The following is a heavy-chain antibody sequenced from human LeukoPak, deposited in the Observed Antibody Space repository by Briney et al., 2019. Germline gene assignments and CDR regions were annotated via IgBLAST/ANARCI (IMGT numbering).Heavy chain of an antibody. D-gene: IGHD1-14*01. CDR3: ARSNQADDY. Sequence: PGRSLRLSCAASGFTFSSYWMHWVRQVQGMGLVWVARINPGGSSITYADSVKGRFTISRDNAKNTLYLQMDSLRAEDTGVYYCARSNQADDYWGQGTLVTVSS. J-gene: IGHJ4*02. CDR1: GFTFSSYW. CDR2: INPGGSSI. V-gene: IGHV3-74*01.